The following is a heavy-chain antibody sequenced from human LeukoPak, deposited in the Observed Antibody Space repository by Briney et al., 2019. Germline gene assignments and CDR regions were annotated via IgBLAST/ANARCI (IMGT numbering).Heavy chain of an antibody. CDR1: GGSFSAYY. Sequence: SESLSLTCAVYGGSFSAYYWSWIRQPPGKGLEWIGEINHSGSTNYNPSLKSRVTISVDTSKNQFSLKLSSVTAADTAVYYGARGRRLLGFGESVYGMDVWGQGTTVTVSS. CDR2: INHSGST. D-gene: IGHD3-10*01. J-gene: IGHJ6*02. CDR3: ARGRRLLGFGESVYGMDV. V-gene: IGHV4-34*01.